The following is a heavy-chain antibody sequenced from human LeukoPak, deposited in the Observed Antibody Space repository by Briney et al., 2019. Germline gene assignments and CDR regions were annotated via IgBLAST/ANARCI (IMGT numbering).Heavy chain of an antibody. Sequence: GGSLRLFCAASGFTFSCYAMNRVRQAPGKGLEWVSAISGSGGSTYYADSVKGRFTIARDNSKNTLYLQMNSLRAEDTAVYYCAKVRKYSISSDAFDIWGQGTMVTVSS. J-gene: IGHJ3*02. CDR2: ISGSGGST. V-gene: IGHV3-23*01. CDR1: GFTFSCYA. CDR3: AKVRKYSISSDAFDI. D-gene: IGHD6-13*01.